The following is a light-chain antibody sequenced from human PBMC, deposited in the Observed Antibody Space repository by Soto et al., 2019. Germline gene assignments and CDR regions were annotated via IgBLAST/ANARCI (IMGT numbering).Light chain of an antibody. V-gene: IGKV1-39*01. CDR2: AAS. Sequence: DIQMTQSPVSLSASVGDGVTITCRASQTISRNLNWYQQKPGKAPKLLIFAASSLQSGVPLRFSGSGSGTDFTLTISSLQPEDFATYYCQQSYDTPLTFGGGTKV. CDR1: QTISRN. CDR3: QQSYDTPLT. J-gene: IGKJ4*01.